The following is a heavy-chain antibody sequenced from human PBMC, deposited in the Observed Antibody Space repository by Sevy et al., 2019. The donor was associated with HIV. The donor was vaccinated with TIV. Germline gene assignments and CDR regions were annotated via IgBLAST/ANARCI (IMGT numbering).Heavy chain of an antibody. CDR2: IKSKTDGGKT. D-gene: IGHD6-19*01. J-gene: IGHJ6*01. CDR3: TTVGWLESDYYYYGMDV. Sequence: GGSLRLSCAASGFTFSNAWMSWVRQAPGKGLEWVGRIKSKTDGGKTDYAAPVKGRFTISRDDSKNTLYLQMNSLKTEDTAVYYCTTVGWLESDYYYYGMDVWGQGTTVTVSS. CDR1: GFTFSNAW. V-gene: IGHV3-15*01.